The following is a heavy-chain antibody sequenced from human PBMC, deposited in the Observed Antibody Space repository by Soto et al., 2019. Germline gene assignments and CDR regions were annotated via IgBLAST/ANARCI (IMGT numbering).Heavy chain of an antibody. J-gene: IGHJ4*02. Sequence: GECLKISCKGSGYSFTTYWLGWVRQVPGKGLEWMGIIYPGDSDTRYSPSFQGQVTISADKSISAAYLQWSSLKASDTAMYFCARRRGLVGSFDYWGRGTLVTVSS. CDR3: ARRRGLVGSFDY. V-gene: IGHV5-51*01. CDR2: IYPGDSDT. CDR1: GYSFTTYW. D-gene: IGHD3-9*01.